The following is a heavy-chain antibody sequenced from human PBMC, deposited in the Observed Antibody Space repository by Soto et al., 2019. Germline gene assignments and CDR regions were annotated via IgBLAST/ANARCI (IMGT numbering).Heavy chain of an antibody. CDR1: GGSISSSSYY. CDR3: ARTGNAGYYDFWSGSPGAYSSGMDV. D-gene: IGHD3-3*01. CDR2: IYYSGST. J-gene: IGHJ6*04. Sequence: PSETLSLTCTVSGGSISSSSYYWGWIRQPPGKGLEWMGSIYYSGSTYYNPSLKSRVTISVDTSKNQFSLKLSSVTAADTAVYYPARTGNAGYYDFWSGSPGAYSSGMDVWGKG. V-gene: IGHV4-39*01.